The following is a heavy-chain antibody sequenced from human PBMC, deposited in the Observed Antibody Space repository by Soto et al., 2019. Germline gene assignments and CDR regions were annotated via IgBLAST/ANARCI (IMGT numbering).Heavy chain of an antibody. V-gene: IGHV1-3*01. CDR3: VRDGAVAGNINFDF. CDR2: INAGDGNT. Sequence: ASVKVSCKASGYTFTNYGVNWVRQAPGQRLEWMGWINAGDGNTKNSRNFQGRVTITRDTSASTAYMELSSLRSEDTAVYYCVRDGAVAGNINFDFWGQGTLVTVS. D-gene: IGHD6-19*01. J-gene: IGHJ4*02. CDR1: GYTFTNYG.